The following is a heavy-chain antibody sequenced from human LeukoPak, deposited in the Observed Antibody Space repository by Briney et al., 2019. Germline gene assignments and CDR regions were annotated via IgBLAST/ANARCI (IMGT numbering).Heavy chain of an antibody. Sequence: ASVKVSCKASGYPFTSGALSWARQAPGRGLEWTGWINPYIDDKHSAPRFQGRVTLTTDTSTSTAYMELRSLRSDDTAVYYCARDCITMIVVVPATGFDPWGQGTLVTVSS. CDR3: ARDCITMIVVVPATGFDP. V-gene: IGHV1-18*01. CDR2: INPYIDDK. J-gene: IGHJ5*02. CDR1: GYPFTSGA. D-gene: IGHD3-22*01.